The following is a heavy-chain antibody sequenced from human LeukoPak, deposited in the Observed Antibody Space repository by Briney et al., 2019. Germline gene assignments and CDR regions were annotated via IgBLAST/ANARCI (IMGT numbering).Heavy chain of an antibody. CDR3: ARWDYYDSRTFDI. Sequence: GASVTVSFKASGYTFTIYYMHWVRQAPGQGLEWMGIINPSGGSTSYAQKFQGRVTMTTDTSTSTAYMELRSLRSDDTAVYYCARWDYYDSRTFDIWGQGTMVTVS. CDR1: GYTFTIYY. V-gene: IGHV1-46*01. D-gene: IGHD3-22*01. J-gene: IGHJ3*02. CDR2: INPSGGST.